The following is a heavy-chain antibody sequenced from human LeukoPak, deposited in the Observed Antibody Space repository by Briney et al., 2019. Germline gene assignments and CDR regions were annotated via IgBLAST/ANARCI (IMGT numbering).Heavy chain of an antibody. V-gene: IGHV3-23*01. J-gene: IGHJ4*02. CDR2: ISGSGGSA. D-gene: IGHD4-11*01. Sequence: GGSLRLSCAASGFTFSSYAMNWVRQAPGKGLEWVSTISGSGGSAYYADSVKGRFTISRDNAKNSLYLQMNSLRAEDTALYYCARYDYNNYVGYYDHWGQGTLVTVSS. CDR1: GFTFSSYA. CDR3: ARYDYNNYVGYYDH.